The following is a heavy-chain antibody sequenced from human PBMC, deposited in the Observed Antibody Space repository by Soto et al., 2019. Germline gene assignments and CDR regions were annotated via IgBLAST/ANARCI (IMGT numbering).Heavy chain of an antibody. J-gene: IGHJ4*02. CDR1: GFTFSSYA. D-gene: IGHD2-2*01. Sequence: EVQLLESGGGLVQPGGSLRLSCAASGFTFSSYAMSWVRQAPGKGLEWVSAISGSGGSTYYADSVKGRFTISRDNSKNTLYLQMNSLRAEDTAVYYCANPEGHCSSTSCYHHFDYWGQGTLVTVSS. CDR2: ISGSGGST. V-gene: IGHV3-23*01. CDR3: ANPEGHCSSTSCYHHFDY.